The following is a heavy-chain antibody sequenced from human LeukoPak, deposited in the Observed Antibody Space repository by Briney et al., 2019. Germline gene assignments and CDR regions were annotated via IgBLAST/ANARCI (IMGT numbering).Heavy chain of an antibody. D-gene: IGHD1-26*01. V-gene: IGHV3-73*01. CDR1: GFTFSGSA. J-gene: IGHJ4*02. Sequence: GGSLRLSCAASGFTFSGSAMHWVRQASGKGLEWVGRIRSKANSYATAYAASAKGRFTISRDDSKNTAYLQMNSLKTEDTAVYYCTRREVGATVDYWGQGTLVTVSS. CDR2: IRSKANSYAT. CDR3: TRREVGATVDY.